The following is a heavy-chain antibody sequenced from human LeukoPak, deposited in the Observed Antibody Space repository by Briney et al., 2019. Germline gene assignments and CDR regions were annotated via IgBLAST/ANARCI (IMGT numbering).Heavy chain of an antibody. V-gene: IGHV5-51*01. CDR3: ARRIAVAGTGLNWFDP. Sequence: RGESLKISCKGSGYGFTSYWIGWVRQMPGKGLEWMGIIYPGDSDSRYSPSFQGQVTISADKSISTAYLQWSSLKASDTAMYYCARRIAVAGTGLNWFDPWGQGTLVTVSS. J-gene: IGHJ5*02. D-gene: IGHD6-19*01. CDR1: GYGFTSYW. CDR2: IYPGDSDS.